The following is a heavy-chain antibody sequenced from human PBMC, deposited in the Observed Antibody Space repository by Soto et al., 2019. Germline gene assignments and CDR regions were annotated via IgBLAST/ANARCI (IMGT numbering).Heavy chain of an antibody. Sequence: EVHLLESGGGLVQPGGSLRLSCAASGFTFNTYAMSWVRQAPGQGLEWVSAISGSGFSTYYADSVKGRFSISSDSSKNTLFLQMNSLRADDTAVYYCASRRGSSYGPPDSWGQGTLVTVSS. CDR3: ASRRGSSYGPPDS. CDR2: ISGSGFST. J-gene: IGHJ4*02. V-gene: IGHV3-23*01. CDR1: GFTFNTYA. D-gene: IGHD5-12*01.